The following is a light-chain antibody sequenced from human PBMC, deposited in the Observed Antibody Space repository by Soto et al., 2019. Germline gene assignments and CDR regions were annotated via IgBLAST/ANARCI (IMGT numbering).Light chain of an antibody. CDR1: SGEVGSYNY. Sequence: QSVLNHPRSVSGSHGHSITISCTGSSGEVGSYNYGSWYQQHLWQAPKFMIYDVNKRPSGVSHRFSGSKSGNTASLTISGLQADDEADYYCLSYAGSYNFVFGSGTKVTVL. J-gene: IGLJ1*01. CDR2: DVN. V-gene: IGLV2-11*01. CDR3: LSYAGSYNFV.